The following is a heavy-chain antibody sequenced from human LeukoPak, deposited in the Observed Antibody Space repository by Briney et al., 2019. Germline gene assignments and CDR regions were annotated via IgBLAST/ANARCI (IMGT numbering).Heavy chain of an antibody. D-gene: IGHD3-16*01. V-gene: IGHV5-51*01. CDR1: GYNFHSYW. CDR2: IYPRDTDT. CDR3: ARGFGTNWLASDY. Sequence: GASLQISAKGSGYNFHSYWIAFGRDLGGKGLECIGFIYPRDTDTRSTPSFQGQVTISADKSISTAYLQWSSLKASDTAMYFCARGFGTNWLASDYWGQGTLVTVSS. J-gene: IGHJ4*02.